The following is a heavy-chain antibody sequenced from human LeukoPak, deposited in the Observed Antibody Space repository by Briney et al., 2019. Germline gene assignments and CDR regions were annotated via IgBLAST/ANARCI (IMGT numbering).Heavy chain of an antibody. CDR3: AKENVVVAAAVPEY. CDR1: GFIFSDYA. J-gene: IGHJ4*02. V-gene: IGHV3-23*01. Sequence: GGSLRPSCAASGFIFSDYAMSWVRQAPGKGLEWVSVISGSGGSTYYADSVKGRFTISRDNSKNTLYPQMSSLRAEDTAVYYCAKENVVVAAAVPEYWGQGTLVTVSS. CDR2: ISGSGGST. D-gene: IGHD2-15*01.